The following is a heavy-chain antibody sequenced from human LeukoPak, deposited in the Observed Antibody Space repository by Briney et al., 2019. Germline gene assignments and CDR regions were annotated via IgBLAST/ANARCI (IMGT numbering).Heavy chain of an antibody. D-gene: IGHD6-13*01. CDR3: ALSMGAAGTEFDH. V-gene: IGHV1-2*02. J-gene: IGHJ4*02. CDR2: MDPNSGAT. Sequence: ASVKVPCKASGYTFTGYYMHWVRQAPGQGLEWMGWMDPNSGATNAAHKFQGRVTMTRDTSISTAYMDLSRLTSDDTAVYYCALSMGAAGTEFDHWGQGTLVIVSS. CDR1: GYTFTGYY.